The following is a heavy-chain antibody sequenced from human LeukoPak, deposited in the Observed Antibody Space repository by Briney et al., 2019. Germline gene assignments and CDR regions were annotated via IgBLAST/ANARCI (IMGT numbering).Heavy chain of an antibody. J-gene: IGHJ4*02. CDR2: IYYSGST. D-gene: IGHD1-14*01. V-gene: IGHV4-59*08. CDR1: GGSISSYY. CDR3: ARHTGYLDY. Sequence: PSETLSLTCTVSGGSISSYYWSWVPQPPGKGLEWIGYIYYSGSTNYNPSLKSRVTISVDTSKNQFSLKLSSVAAADTAVYYCARHTGYLDYWGQGTLVTDSS.